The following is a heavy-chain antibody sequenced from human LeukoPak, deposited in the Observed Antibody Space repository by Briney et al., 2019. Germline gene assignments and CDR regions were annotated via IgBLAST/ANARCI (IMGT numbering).Heavy chain of an antibody. V-gene: IGHV1-2*02. CDR2: NDPDSGVT. Sequence: ASVKVSCKASGYTFTDYYIHWVRQAPRQGLEWMGSNDPDSGVTKDAQNFQGRVTMTRDTSISTAYMDLSRLRSDDTAVYYCAREYYDNSARKYAFDIWGQGTMVTVSS. D-gene: IGHD3-22*01. J-gene: IGHJ3*02. CDR3: AREYYDNSARKYAFDI. CDR1: GYTFTDYY.